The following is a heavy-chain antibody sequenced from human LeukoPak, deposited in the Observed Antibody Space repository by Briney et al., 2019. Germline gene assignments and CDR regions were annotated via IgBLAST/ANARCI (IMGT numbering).Heavy chain of an antibody. V-gene: IGHV4-31*03. D-gene: IGHD4-23*01. CDR3: ARDLGGGNDAFDI. J-gene: IGHJ3*02. Sequence: PSETLSLTCTVSGGSISSGGYYWSWIRQHPGKGLEWIGYIYYSGSTYYNPSLKSRVTISVDTSKNQFSPKLSSVTAADAAVYYCARDLGGGNDAFDIWGQGTMVTVSS. CDR2: IYYSGST. CDR1: GGSISSGGYY.